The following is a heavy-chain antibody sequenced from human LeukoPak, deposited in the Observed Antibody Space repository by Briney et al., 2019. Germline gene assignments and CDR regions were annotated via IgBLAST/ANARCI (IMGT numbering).Heavy chain of an antibody. CDR2: IIPIFGTA. V-gene: IGHV1-69*13. CDR1: GGTFSSYA. Sequence: ASVKVSCKASGGTFSSYAISWVRQAPGQGLEWMGGIIPIFGTANYAQKFQGRVTITADESTSTAYMELSSLRSEDTAVYYCARGGDTAMVTFYYWGQGTLVTVSS. J-gene: IGHJ4*02. CDR3: ARGGDTAMVTFYY. D-gene: IGHD5-18*01.